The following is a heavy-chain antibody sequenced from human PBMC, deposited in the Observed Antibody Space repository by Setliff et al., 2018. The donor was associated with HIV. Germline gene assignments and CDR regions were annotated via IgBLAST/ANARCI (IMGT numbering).Heavy chain of an antibody. CDR3: ARVGSYWTQFDY. V-gene: IGHV1-8*02. Sequence: ASVKVSCKTSGDTFTSHDINWVRQAAGHGPEWMGWMTPYSGNTGYAQKFQGRVSMTRNTSISAAYMELSSLRSEDTAVYYCARVGSYWTQFDYWGQGTLVTVSS. J-gene: IGHJ4*01. CDR2: MTPYSGNT. CDR1: GDTFTSHD. D-gene: IGHD2-15*01.